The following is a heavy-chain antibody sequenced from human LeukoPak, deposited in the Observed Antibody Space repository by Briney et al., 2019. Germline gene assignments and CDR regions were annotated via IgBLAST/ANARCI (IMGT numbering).Heavy chain of an antibody. V-gene: IGHV3-72*01. J-gene: IGHJ4*02. CDR3: ARTSGSNWRPFDY. CDR1: GFTFSDHY. Sequence: GGSLRLSCATSGFTFSDHYMDWVRQTPGKGLEWVGRIRNQANSYTTEYATSVKGRFNIARDDSENSMYLQMNSLKTEDTAVYYCARTSGSNWRPFDYWGQGTLVTVSS. CDR2: IRNQANSYTT. D-gene: IGHD1-26*01.